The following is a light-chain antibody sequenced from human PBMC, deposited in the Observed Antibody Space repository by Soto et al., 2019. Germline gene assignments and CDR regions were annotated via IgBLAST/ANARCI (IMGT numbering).Light chain of an antibody. J-gene: IGKJ4*01. CDR2: REF. CDR1: LSVSSD. Sequence: EIVMTQSHATLSLSPGERATLSLSVSLSVSSDLAWYRQKPGQAPRLLISREFTRATGIPAMYRGRGFGTDFTPTISSLQTEDVADDYCQQYNNWHLTFVGRTKVEIK. CDR3: QQYNNWHLT. V-gene: IGKV3-15*01.